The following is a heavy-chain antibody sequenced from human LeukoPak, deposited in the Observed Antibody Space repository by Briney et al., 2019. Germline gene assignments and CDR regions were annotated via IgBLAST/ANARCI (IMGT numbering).Heavy chain of an antibody. CDR3: AGPRSGTFYAADS. V-gene: IGHV1-18*01. Sequence: ASVKVSCKASGYTFISHGISWVRQAPGQGLEWMGWITPANGDTYYGQKFQGRVTMTRDTSTSTAFMELKTLRSDDTAVYYCAGPRSGTFYAADSWGQGTLVTVSS. CDR1: GYTFISHG. J-gene: IGHJ5*02. CDR2: ITPANGDT. D-gene: IGHD2/OR15-2a*01.